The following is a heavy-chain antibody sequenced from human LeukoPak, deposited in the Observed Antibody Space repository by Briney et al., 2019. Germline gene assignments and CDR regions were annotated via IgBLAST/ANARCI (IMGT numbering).Heavy chain of an antibody. V-gene: IGHV3-30*18. CDR3: AKDQQLGYSSGFDY. CDR1: GFTFSSYG. Sequence: PGGSLRLSCAASGFTFSSYGMHWVRQAPGKGLEWVAVISHDGSNKYYADSVKGRFTISRDNSKNTLYLQMNSLRAEDTAVYYCAKDQQLGYSSGFDYWGQGTLVTVSS. CDR2: ISHDGSNK. J-gene: IGHJ4*02. D-gene: IGHD6-19*01.